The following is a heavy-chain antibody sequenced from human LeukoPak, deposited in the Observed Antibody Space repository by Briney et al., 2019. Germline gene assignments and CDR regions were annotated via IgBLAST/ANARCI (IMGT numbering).Heavy chain of an antibody. CDR1: GFTFSNYA. Sequence: GRSLRLSCAASGFTFSNYAMYWVRQAPGKGLEWVAVISYDEDNKYYTDSVKGRFTISRDNSKNTLYLQMNSLRAEDTAVYYCARGQWSDYWGQGTLVPGSS. CDR2: ISYDEDNK. V-gene: IGHV3-30-3*01. J-gene: IGHJ4*02. D-gene: IGHD2-8*01. CDR3: ARGQWSDY.